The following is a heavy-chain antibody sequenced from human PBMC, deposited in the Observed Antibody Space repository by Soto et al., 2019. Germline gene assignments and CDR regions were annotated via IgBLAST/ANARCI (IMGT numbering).Heavy chain of an antibody. D-gene: IGHD3-3*01. CDR2: IYWDDDK. CDR1: GFSLSTSGVG. Sequence: QITLKESGPTLVKPTQTLTLTCTFSGFSLSTSGVGVGWIRQPPGKALEWLALIYWDDDKRYGPSLKSRLTITKDTSKNQVVLTMTNMDPVDTATYYCAHRPYDSWSGYPNNWFDPWGQGTLVTVSS. J-gene: IGHJ5*02. CDR3: AHRPYDSWSGYPNNWFDP. V-gene: IGHV2-5*05.